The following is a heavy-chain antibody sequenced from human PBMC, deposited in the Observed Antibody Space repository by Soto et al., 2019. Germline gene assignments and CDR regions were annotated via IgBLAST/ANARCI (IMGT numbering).Heavy chain of an antibody. J-gene: IGHJ6*02. CDR3: ARKDIVALRDHYGMDV. CDR1: GYSFTSNW. Sequence: GESLKISCKGSGYSFTSNWIGWVRQMPGKGLEWMGIIYPGDSDTRYSPSFQGQVTMTRDTSTSTVYMELSSLRSEDTAVYYCARKDIVALRDHYGMDVWGQGTTVTVSS. D-gene: IGHD5-12*01. CDR2: IYPGDSDT. V-gene: IGHV5-51*01.